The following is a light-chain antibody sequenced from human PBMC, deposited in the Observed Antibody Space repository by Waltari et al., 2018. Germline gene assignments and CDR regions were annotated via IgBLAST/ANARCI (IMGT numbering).Light chain of an antibody. Sequence: SYELTQPSSVSVSPGQTARITCSGDVLAKKYARWFQQEPGQAPVLVIYKDSERPSGIPERFSGSSSGTTVTLTISGAQVEDEADYYCYSAADNFWVFGGGTKLTVL. CDR1: VLAKKY. V-gene: IGLV3-27*01. CDR3: YSAADNFWV. CDR2: KDS. J-gene: IGLJ3*02.